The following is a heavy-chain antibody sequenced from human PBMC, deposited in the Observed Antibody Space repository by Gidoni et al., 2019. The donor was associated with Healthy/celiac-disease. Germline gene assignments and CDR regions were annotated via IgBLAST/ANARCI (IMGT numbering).Heavy chain of an antibody. J-gene: IGHJ4*02. CDR2: ISGSGGST. V-gene: IGHV3-23*01. D-gene: IGHD2-21*02. CDR3: AKDLGTYCGGDCSSYYFDY. CDR1: GFTFSSYA. Sequence: EVQLLESGGGLVQPGGSLRLSCASSGFTFSSYAMSWVRQAPGKGLEWGSAISGSGGSTYYADSVKGRFTISRDNSKNTLYLQMNSLRAEDTAVYYCAKDLGTYCGGDCSSYYFDYWGQGTLVTVSS.